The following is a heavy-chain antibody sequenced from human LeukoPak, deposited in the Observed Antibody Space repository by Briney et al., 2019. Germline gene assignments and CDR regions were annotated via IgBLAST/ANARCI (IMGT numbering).Heavy chain of an antibody. J-gene: IGHJ4*02. CDR3: ARHGPSTVGATLVDY. Sequence: GESLKISCKGSGYSFTSYWIGWVRQMPGKGLEWMGIIYPGDSDTRYSPSFQGQVTISADKSISTAYLQWSSLKASDTAMYYCARHGPSTVGATLVDYWGQGTLVTVSS. CDR1: GYSFTSYW. V-gene: IGHV5-51*01. CDR2: IYPGDSDT. D-gene: IGHD1-26*01.